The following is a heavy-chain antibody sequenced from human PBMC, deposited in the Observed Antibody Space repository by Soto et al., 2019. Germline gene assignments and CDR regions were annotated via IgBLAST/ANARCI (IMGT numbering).Heavy chain of an antibody. CDR2: IYYSGST. CDR3: ARDQDYYDSSGTLDY. CDR1: GGSISSYY. Sequence: LSLTCTVSGGSISSYYWSWIRQPPGKGLEWIGYIYYSGSTNYNPSLKSRVTMTRDTSISTAYMELSRLRSDDTAVYYCARDQDYYDSSGTLDYWGQGTLVTVSS. V-gene: IGHV4-59*01. D-gene: IGHD3-22*01. J-gene: IGHJ4*02.